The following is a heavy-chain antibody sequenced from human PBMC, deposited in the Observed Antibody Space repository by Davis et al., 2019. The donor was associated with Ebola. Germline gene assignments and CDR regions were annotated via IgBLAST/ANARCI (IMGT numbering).Heavy chain of an antibody. J-gene: IGHJ6*03. CDR1: GGSFSGYY. V-gene: IGHV4-34*01. D-gene: IGHD3-3*01. Sequence: MPGGSLRLSCAVYGGSFSGYYWSWIRQPPGKGLEWIGKINHSGTTNSNPSLKSRVTISVDMSKNQFSLQLSSVTAADTAVYYCARVPKNYDFWSGIYYYYYMDVWGKGTTVTVSS. CDR3: ARVPKNYDFWSGIYYYYYMDV. CDR2: INHSGTT.